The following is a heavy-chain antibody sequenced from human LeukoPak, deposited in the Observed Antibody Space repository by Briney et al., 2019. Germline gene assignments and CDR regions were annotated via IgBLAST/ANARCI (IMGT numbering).Heavy chain of an antibody. CDR3: AKRKCSGGSCAHHY. D-gene: IGHD2-15*01. V-gene: IGHV3-23*01. CDR1: GFTFSSYA. Sequence: GGSLRLSCAASGFTFSSYAMSWVRQAPGKGLEWVSAISGSGGSTYYADSVKGRFTISRDNSKNTLYLQMNSLRAGDTAVYYCAKRKCSGGSCAHHYWGQGTLVTVSS. CDR2: ISGSGGST. J-gene: IGHJ4*02.